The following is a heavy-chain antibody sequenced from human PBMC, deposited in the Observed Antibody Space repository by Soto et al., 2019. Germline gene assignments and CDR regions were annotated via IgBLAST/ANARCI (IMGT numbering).Heavy chain of an antibody. CDR1: GYTFTSYY. V-gene: IGHV1-46*01. Sequence: QVQLVQSGAEVKKPGASVKVSCKASGYTFTSYYMHWVRQAPGQGLEWMGIINPSGGSTSYAQKFQGSVTMTRDTSTSTVYMELSSLRSEDTAVYYCARDLLGGDFPYYYGMDVWGQGTTVTVSS. J-gene: IGHJ6*02. D-gene: IGHD2-21*02. CDR3: ARDLLGGDFPYYYGMDV. CDR2: INPSGGST.